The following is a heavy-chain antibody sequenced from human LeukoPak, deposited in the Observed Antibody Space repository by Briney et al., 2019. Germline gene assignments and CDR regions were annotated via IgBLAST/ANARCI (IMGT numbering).Heavy chain of an antibody. CDR1: GFTFSSYA. D-gene: IGHD3-22*01. J-gene: IGHJ4*02. V-gene: IGHV3-30-3*01. CDR3: ARDPTTYDSSGYHPGY. CDR2: ISYDGSNK. Sequence: GGSLRLSCAASGFTFSSYAMHWVRQAPGKGLEWVAVISYDGSNKYYADSVKGRFTISRDNSKNTLYLQMNSLRAEDTAVYYCARDPTTYDSSGYHPGYWGQGTLVTVSS.